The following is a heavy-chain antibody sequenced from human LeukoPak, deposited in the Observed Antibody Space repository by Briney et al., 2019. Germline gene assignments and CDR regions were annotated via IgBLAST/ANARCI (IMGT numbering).Heavy chain of an antibody. CDR2: TSSSGSTI. CDR1: GFISSDYF. V-gene: IGHV3-11*04. CDR3: ARESTTYYDSSGYDAFDI. J-gene: IGHJ3*02. D-gene: IGHD3-22*01. Sequence: PGGSLRLSCAASGFISSDYFMSWIRQAPGKGPESISYTSSSGSTIYYADSVKGRFTLSRDNAKNSLYLQMNSLRAEDTAVYYCARESTTYYDSSGYDAFDIWGQGTMVTVSS.